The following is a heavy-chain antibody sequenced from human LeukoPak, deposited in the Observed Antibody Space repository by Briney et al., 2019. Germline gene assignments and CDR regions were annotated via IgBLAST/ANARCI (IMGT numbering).Heavy chain of an antibody. D-gene: IGHD4-17*01. J-gene: IGHJ5*02. Sequence: GGSLRLSCAASGFTFSSYAMTWVRQAPGKGLEWVSVISGSGDSTYYADSVKGRFTISRDNSKNTVYLQMNSLRAEDTALYYCARRDDYGDYLGWSGFDPWGQGTLVTVSS. CDR3: ARRDDYGDYLGWSGFDP. CDR1: GFTFSSYA. CDR2: ISGSGDST. V-gene: IGHV3-23*01.